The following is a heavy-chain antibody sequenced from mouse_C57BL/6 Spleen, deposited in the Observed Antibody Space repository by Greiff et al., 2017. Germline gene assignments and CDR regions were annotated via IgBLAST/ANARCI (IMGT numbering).Heavy chain of an antibody. CDR1: GYTFTSYW. V-gene: IGHV1-52*01. D-gene: IGHD2-1*01. J-gene: IGHJ1*03. CDR2: IDPSDSET. Sequence: VQLQQPGAELVRPGSSVKLSCKASGYTFTSYWMHWVKQRPIQGLEWIGNIDPSDSETHYNQKFKDKATLTVDKSSSTAYMQLSSLTSEDSAVYYCARGRVYYGNFYWYFDVWGTGTTVTVSS. CDR3: ARGRVYYGNFYWYFDV.